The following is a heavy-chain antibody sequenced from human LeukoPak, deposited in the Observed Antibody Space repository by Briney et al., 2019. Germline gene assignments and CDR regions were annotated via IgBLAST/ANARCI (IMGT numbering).Heavy chain of an antibody. J-gene: IGHJ4*02. V-gene: IGHV4-34*01. Sequence: SETLSLTCAVYGGSFSGYYWSWIRQPPGKGLEWIGEINHSGSTNYNPSLKSRVTISVDTSKNQLSLKLSSVTAADTAVYYCARRRYDVWGSHYRLFPFDYWGQGTLVTVSS. CDR3: ARRRYDVWGSHYRLFPFDY. CDR2: INHSGST. D-gene: IGHD3-16*01. CDR1: GGSFSGYY.